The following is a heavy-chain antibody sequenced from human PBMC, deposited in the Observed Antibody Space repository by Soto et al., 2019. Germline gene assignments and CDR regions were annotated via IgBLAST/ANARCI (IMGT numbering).Heavy chain of an antibody. CDR2: VIPLFDTA. J-gene: IGHJ6*02. CDR3: ATGGHNDGYNFYHGMDV. Sequence: QVKVVQSGAEVKKPGSSVKVSCKVSGGIFTNNAISWVRQAPGQGLAWLGGVIPLFDTAYYAQIFRGRLRLAADGATTTAYMELRGLTSADTSVYFCATGGHNDGYNFYHGMDVWGQGTTVTVS. D-gene: IGHD3-16*01. V-gene: IGHV1-69*01. CDR1: GGIFTNNA.